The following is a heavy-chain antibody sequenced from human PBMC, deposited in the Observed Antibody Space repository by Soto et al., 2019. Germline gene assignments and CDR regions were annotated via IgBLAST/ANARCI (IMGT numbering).Heavy chain of an antibody. Sequence: EVQLVESGGGLVQPGGSLRLSCAASGFTFSSYWMHWVRQAPGKGLVWVSRINSDGSSTSYADSVKGRFTISGDNAKNTLYLQMNSLRAEDTAVYYCAPHGGWILGYGMDVWGQGTTVTVSS. V-gene: IGHV3-74*01. CDR3: APHGGWILGYGMDV. CDR1: GFTFSSYW. CDR2: INSDGSST. J-gene: IGHJ6*02. D-gene: IGHD6-19*01.